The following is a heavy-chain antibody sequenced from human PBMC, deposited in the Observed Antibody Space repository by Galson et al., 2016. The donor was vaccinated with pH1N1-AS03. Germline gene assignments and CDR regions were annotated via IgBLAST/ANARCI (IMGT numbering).Heavy chain of an antibody. Sequence: SLRLSCAASGFTINNNDMSWVRQAPGKGLEGVAWICGCGGKIYADSEKGRFTTSRDKTKNTVYLQMNSLGVADPAVYYCARGTWGSPQVEYWGQGTLVTVSS. V-gene: IGHV3-53*01. CDR1: GFTINNND. CDR2: ICGCGGK. CDR3: ARGTWGSPQVEY. D-gene: IGHD7-27*01. J-gene: IGHJ4*02.